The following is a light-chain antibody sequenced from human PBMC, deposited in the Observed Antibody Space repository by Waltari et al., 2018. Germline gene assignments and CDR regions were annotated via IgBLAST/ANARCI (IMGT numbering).Light chain of an antibody. CDR3: QQYNNWPRT. CDR2: GAS. CDR1: QRVSST. J-gene: IGKJ1*01. V-gene: IGKV3-15*01. Sequence: EIVMTQSPATLSVSPGERPSPPCRASQRVSSTLVWYQQKPGQAPRLLIDGASTRATGIPARFSGSGSGTEFTLTISSLQSEDFAVYYCQQYNNWPRTFGQGTKVEIK.